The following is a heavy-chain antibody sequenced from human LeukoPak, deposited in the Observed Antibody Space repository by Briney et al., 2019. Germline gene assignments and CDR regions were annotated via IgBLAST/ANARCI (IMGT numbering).Heavy chain of an antibody. V-gene: IGHV3-11*01. Sequence: GGSLRLSCAASGFTFSDYYMSWIRQAPGKGLEWVSYVSSSGSTIYYADSVKGRFTISRDNAKNSLYLQMNSLRAEDTAVYYCARGTYYYDSSGPGNWGQGTLVTVSS. CDR3: ARGTYYYDSSGPGN. J-gene: IGHJ4*02. CDR2: VSSSGSTI. CDR1: GFTFSDYY. D-gene: IGHD3-22*01.